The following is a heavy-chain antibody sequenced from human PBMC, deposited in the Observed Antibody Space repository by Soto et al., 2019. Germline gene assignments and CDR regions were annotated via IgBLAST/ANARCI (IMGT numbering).Heavy chain of an antibody. CDR1: GGSISSYY. CDR2: IYYSGST. D-gene: IGHD5-12*01. CDR3: ARGYIVATGRFDY. Sequence: QVQLQESGPGLVKPSETLSLTCTVSGGSISSYYWSWIRQPPGKGLEWIGYIYYSGSTNYNPSLKSRVTISVDTSKSQFSLKLSSVTAADTAVYYCARGYIVATGRFDYWGQGTLVTVSS. V-gene: IGHV4-59*01. J-gene: IGHJ4*02.